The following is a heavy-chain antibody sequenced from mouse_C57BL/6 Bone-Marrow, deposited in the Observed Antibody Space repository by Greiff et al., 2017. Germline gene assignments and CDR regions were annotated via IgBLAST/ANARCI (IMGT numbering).Heavy chain of an antibody. CDR1: GFTFSSYA. J-gene: IGHJ1*03. CDR3: ARDITTVVYFDV. Sequence: DVQLVESGGGLVKPGGSLKLSCAASGFTFSSYAMSWVRQTPEKRLEWVATISDGGSSTYYPDNVKGRFAISRDNAKNNLYLQMSHLKSEDTAMYYCARDITTVVYFDVWGTGTTVTVSS. CDR2: ISDGGSST. D-gene: IGHD1-1*01. V-gene: IGHV5-4*01.